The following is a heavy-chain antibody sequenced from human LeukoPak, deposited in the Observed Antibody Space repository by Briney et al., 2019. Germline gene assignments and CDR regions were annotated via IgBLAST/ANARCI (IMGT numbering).Heavy chain of an antibody. J-gene: IGHJ4*02. CDR3: ARSYSSGWYRVDY. CDR2: IYSGGST. V-gene: IGHV3-53*01. D-gene: IGHD6-19*01. CDR1: RFSFSDYD. Sequence: RTGGSLRLSCRASRFSFSDYDMHWVRQAPGQGLEWVSVIYSGGSTYYADSVKGRFTISRDNSKNTLYLQMNSLRAEDTAVYYCARSYSSGWYRVDYWGQGTLVTVSS.